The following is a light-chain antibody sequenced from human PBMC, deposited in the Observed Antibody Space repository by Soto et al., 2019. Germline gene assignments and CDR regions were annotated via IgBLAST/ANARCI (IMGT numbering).Light chain of an antibody. V-gene: IGKV3-20*01. CDR2: GAS. Sequence: ESVLTQSPGTLSLSPGEKATLSCRASQSVSSSYLAWYQQKPGQAPRLLIYGASSRATGIPDRFSGGGSGTDFTLTVSRLEPEDFAVYYCKQFGSSSWTFGQGTKVEIK. CDR3: KQFGSSSWT. CDR1: QSVSSSY. J-gene: IGKJ1*01.